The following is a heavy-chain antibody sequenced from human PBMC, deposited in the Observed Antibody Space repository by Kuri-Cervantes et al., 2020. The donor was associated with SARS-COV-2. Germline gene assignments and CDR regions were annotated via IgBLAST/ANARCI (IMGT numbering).Heavy chain of an antibody. CDR2: INHSGST. D-gene: IGHD3-22*01. Sequence: SETLSLTCTVSGGSISSGSYYWSWIRQPPGKGLEWIGEINHSGSTNYNPSLKSRVTISVDTSKNQFSLKLSSVTAADTAVYYCAREYGPGITVIVPGLDPWGQGTLVTVSS. CDR1: GGSISSGSYY. J-gene: IGHJ5*02. V-gene: IGHV4-39*07. CDR3: AREYGPGITVIVPGLDP.